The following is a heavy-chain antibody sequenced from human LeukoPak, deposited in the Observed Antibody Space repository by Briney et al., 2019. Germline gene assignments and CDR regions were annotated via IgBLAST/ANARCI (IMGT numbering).Heavy chain of an antibody. V-gene: IGHV3-7*01. D-gene: IGHD2-21*02. CDR3: ATDRDNSDWQKRFDS. Sequence: PGGSLRLSCAASGFIFSTYWMNWYRQAPGKGLEWVGNINQDASEINYVASVRGRFTISRDNAKNSLHLQMNSLRAEDTAVYYCATDRDNSDWQKRFDSWGQGTLVTVSS. CDR2: INQDASEI. J-gene: IGHJ4*02. CDR1: GFIFSTYW.